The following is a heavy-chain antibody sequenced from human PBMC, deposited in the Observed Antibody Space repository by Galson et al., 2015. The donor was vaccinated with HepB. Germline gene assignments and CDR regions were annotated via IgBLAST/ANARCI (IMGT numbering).Heavy chain of an antibody. CDR2: ISYDGSNK. CDR3: AKDLGRAVAPYGMDV. J-gene: IGHJ6*02. V-gene: IGHV3-30*18. CDR1: GFTFSSYG. Sequence: SLRLSCAASGFTFSSYGMHWVRQAPGKGLEWVAVISYDGSNKYYADSVKGRFTISRDNSKNTLYLQMNSLRAEDTAVYYCAKDLGRAVAPYGMDVWGQGTTVTVSS. D-gene: IGHD6-19*01.